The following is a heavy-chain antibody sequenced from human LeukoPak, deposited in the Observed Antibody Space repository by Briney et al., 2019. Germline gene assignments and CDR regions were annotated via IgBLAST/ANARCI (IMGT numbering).Heavy chain of an antibody. CDR1: GGSFSGYY. J-gene: IGHJ4*02. D-gene: IGHD7-27*01. Sequence: SETLSLTCAVYGGSFSGYYWSWVRQPPGKGLEWIGEINHSGSTSYSPSLKSRVTTSADTSQNQFSLKLSSVTAADTAVYYCASRKLGNDYWGQGTLVTVSS. V-gene: IGHV4-34*01. CDR3: ASRKLGNDY. CDR2: INHSGST.